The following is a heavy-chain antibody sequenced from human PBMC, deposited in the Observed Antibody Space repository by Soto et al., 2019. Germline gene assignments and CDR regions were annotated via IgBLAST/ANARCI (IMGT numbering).Heavy chain of an antibody. D-gene: IGHD4-17*01. J-gene: IGHJ4*02. V-gene: IGHV5-51*01. CDR2: IYPGDSDG. CDR3: ARQLTTVDPMDY. Sequence: GESLKISCKGSGYSFSTYWIGWVRQMPGKGLEWMGIIYPGDSDGRYSPSFEGQVTISANKSINTAYLQWRSLKSSDTAMYYCARQLTTVDPMDYWGQGTLVTVSS. CDR1: GYSFSTYW.